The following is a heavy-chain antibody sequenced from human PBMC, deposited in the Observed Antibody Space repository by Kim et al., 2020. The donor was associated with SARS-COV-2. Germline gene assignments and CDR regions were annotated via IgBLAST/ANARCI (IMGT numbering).Heavy chain of an antibody. Sequence: GESLKISCAASGFTFSSYSMNWVRQAPGKGLEWVSSISSSRSYIYYADSVKGRFTISRDNAKNSLYLQMNSLRAEDTAVYYCARDPYPYYDILTAYYPNW. J-gene: IGHJ5*01. CDR3: ARDPYPYYDILTAYYPNW. CDR1: GFTFSSYS. V-gene: IGHV3-21*01. D-gene: IGHD3-9*01. CDR2: ISSSRSYI.